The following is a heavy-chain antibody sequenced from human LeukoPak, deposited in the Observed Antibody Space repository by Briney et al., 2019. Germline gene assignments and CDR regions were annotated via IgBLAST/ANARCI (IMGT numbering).Heavy chain of an antibody. CDR2: IFYSGST. D-gene: IGHD5-18*01. J-gene: IGHJ4*02. V-gene: IGHV4-39*07. CDR1: GGSISSTTYY. Sequence: SETLSLTCTVSGGSISSTTYYWGWIRQPPGKGLEWIGSIFYSGSTYYNPSLKSRVTISVDTSKNQFSLKLSSVTAADTAVYYCARGRIARLPYFDYWGQGALVTVSS. CDR3: ARGRIARLPYFDY.